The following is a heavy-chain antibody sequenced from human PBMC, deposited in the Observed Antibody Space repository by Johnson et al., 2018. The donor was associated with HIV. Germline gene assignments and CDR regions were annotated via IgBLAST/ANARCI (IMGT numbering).Heavy chain of an antibody. CDR2: ISSSGSTI. CDR1: GFTVSNNY. J-gene: IGHJ3*02. V-gene: IGHV3-48*01. CDR3: ARVGATAAFDI. D-gene: IGHD1-26*01. Sequence: VQLVESGGALVQPGGSLRLSCAASGFTVSNNYMHWVRQAPGKGLEWVSYISSSGSTIYYADSVKGRFTISRDNYKNTLYLQMNSLRAEDTAVYYCARVGATAAFDIWGQGTMVTVSS.